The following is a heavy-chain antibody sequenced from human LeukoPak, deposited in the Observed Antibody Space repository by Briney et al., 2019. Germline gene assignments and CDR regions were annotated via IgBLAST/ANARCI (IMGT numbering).Heavy chain of an antibody. CDR3: AKDTAEDTAMVLFDY. J-gene: IGHJ4*02. CDR1: GFTFSSYA. Sequence: GGSLRLSCAASGFTFSSYAMHWVRQAPGKGLEWVAVISYDGSNKYYADSVKGRFTISRDNSKNTLYLQMNSLRAEDTAVYYCAKDTAEDTAMVLFDYWGQGTLVTVSS. D-gene: IGHD5-18*01. V-gene: IGHV3-30*04. CDR2: ISYDGSNK.